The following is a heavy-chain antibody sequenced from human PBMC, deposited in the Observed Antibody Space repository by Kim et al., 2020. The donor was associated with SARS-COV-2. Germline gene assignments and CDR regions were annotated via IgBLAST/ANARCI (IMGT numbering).Heavy chain of an antibody. Sequence: SETLSLTCTVSGGSFSSSSYSWGWIRQSPGKPLECIGTIFYSGSTYYNPSLKSRVTISVDTSKNQFSLRLSSVTAADTAVYYCARRLYGDYYFDYWGQGTLVTVS. CDR2: IFYSGST. CDR3: ARRLYGDYYFDY. J-gene: IGHJ4*02. CDR1: GGSFSSSSYS. D-gene: IGHD4-17*01. V-gene: IGHV4-39*01.